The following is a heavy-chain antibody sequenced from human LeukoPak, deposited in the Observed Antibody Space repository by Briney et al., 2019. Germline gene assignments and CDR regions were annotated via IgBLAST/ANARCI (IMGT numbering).Heavy chain of an antibody. Sequence: SVKVSCKASGGTFSSYAISWVRQAPGQGLDWMGRIIPILGIANYAQKFQGRVTITVDKSTSTAYMELSSLRSEDTAVYYCARVGAAAGTLYFDYWGQGTLVTVSS. CDR2: IIPILGIA. CDR1: GGTFSSYA. D-gene: IGHD6-13*01. J-gene: IGHJ4*02. CDR3: ARVGAAAGTLYFDY. V-gene: IGHV1-69*04.